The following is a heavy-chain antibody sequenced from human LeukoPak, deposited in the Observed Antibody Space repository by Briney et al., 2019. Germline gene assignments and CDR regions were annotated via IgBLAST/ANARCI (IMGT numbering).Heavy chain of an antibody. J-gene: IGHJ4*02. Sequence: PGGSLRLSCAASGFSFSHYGMHWDRQAPGKGLEWVAVISYDGSNKYYADSVKGRFTISRDNSKNTLSLQMNSLRAEDTAVYYCAPCSGGNCVPQPLFDYWGQGTLVTVSS. CDR2: ISYDGSNK. D-gene: IGHD2-15*01. CDR3: APCSGGNCVPQPLFDY. V-gene: IGHV3-30*03. CDR1: GFSFSHYG.